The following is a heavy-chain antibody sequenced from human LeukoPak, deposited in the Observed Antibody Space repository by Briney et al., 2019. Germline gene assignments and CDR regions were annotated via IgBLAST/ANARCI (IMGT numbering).Heavy chain of an antibody. J-gene: IGHJ2*01. CDR2: INHSGST. CDR3: ARAARQGFTMIVVPFFYFDL. Sequence: PSETLSLTCTFSGGSISSGASDWGWIRQHPKRGLEWVGYINHSGSTYYNPSLGSRVTMSVDTSKNQFSLKLSSVTAADSAVYYCARAARQGFTMIVVPFFYFDLWGRGTLVTVSS. CDR1: GGSISSGASD. V-gene: IGHV4-31*03. D-gene: IGHD3-22*01.